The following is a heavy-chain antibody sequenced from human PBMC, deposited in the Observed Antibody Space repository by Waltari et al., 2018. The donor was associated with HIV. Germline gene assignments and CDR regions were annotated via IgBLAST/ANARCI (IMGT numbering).Heavy chain of an antibody. CDR1: GGSISSSSYY. V-gene: IGHV4-39*01. CDR2: YYYSCST. D-gene: IGHD2-15*01. Sequence: QLQLQESGPGLVKPSETLSLTCTVSGGSISSSSYYWGWIRPPPGKGLEWIGSYYYSCSTYVHPSLNRRVTRSVDTSKNQFSRRLGSGTAAVTAVYYCARAVQGYCSGGSCENYFDYWGQGTLVTVSS. J-gene: IGHJ4*02. CDR3: ARAVQGYCSGGSCENYFDY.